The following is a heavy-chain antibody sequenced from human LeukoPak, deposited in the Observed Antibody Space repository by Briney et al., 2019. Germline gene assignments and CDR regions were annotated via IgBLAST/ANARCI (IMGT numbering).Heavy chain of an antibody. D-gene: IGHD5-24*01. CDR2: ISSRSNSI. J-gene: IGHJ4*02. CDR3: AKDDAWLQYGN. Sequence: GGSLRLSCAASGFTFSDYYMSWIRQAPGKGLEWVSYISSRSNSIYYADSVKGRFTISRDNAKNSLYLQMNSLRAEDTAVYYCAKDDAWLQYGNWGRGTLVTVSS. CDR1: GFTFSDYY. V-gene: IGHV3-11*01.